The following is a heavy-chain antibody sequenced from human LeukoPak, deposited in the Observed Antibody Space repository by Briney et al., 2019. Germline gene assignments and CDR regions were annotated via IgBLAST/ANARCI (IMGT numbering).Heavy chain of an antibody. V-gene: IGHV1-3*01. CDR3: ARDLYGDYFDY. Sequence: KFQGRVSITRDTSASTAYMERSSLTSEDTAVYYCARDLYGDYFDYWGQGTLVTVSS. J-gene: IGHJ4*02. D-gene: IGHD3-16*01.